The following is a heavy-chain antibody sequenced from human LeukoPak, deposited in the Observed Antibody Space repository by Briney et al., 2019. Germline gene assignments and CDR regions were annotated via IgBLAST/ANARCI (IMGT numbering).Heavy chain of an antibody. Sequence: GGSLRLSCEASGFTFSSYVMHWVRQAPGKGLEWVAVISYDGSNKYYADSVKGRFTISRDNSKNTLYLQMNSLRAEDTAVYYCAGSYSSSWYAGFDYWGQGTLVTVSS. CDR1: GFTFSSYV. J-gene: IGHJ4*02. V-gene: IGHV3-30*19. CDR2: ISYDGSNK. D-gene: IGHD6-13*01. CDR3: AGSYSSSWYAGFDY.